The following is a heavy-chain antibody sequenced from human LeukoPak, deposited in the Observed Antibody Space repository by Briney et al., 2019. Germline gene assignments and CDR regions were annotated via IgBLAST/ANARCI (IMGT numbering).Heavy chain of an antibody. Sequence: GGSLRLSCAASGFTFSSFDMHWVRQPTGQGLEWVSTIGTASDTYYPGSVEGRFTLSRDNAKNSSYLQMNSLTAGDTAVYYCARGPPRGKYYYMDVWGKGTTVTVSS. V-gene: IGHV3-13*01. CDR1: GFTFSSFD. CDR2: IGTASDT. CDR3: ARGPPRGKYYYMDV. D-gene: IGHD1-1*01. J-gene: IGHJ6*03.